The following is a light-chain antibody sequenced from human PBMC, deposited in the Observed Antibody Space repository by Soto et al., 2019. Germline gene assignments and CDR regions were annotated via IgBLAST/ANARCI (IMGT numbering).Light chain of an antibody. CDR1: QSVSSSY. Sequence: EILVTQSPATGSLSPGERATLSCGASQSVSSSYLAWYQQKPGLAPRLLIYDASSRATGIPDRFSGSGSGTDFTLTISRLEPEDFAVYYCQQYGSSQTFGQGTKVDIK. V-gene: IGKV3D-20*01. CDR3: QQYGSSQT. J-gene: IGKJ1*01. CDR2: DAS.